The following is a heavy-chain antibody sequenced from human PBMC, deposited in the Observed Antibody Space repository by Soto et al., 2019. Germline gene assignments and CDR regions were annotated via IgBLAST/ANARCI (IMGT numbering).Heavy chain of an antibody. V-gene: IGHV3-48*02. CDR1: GFTFSSNS. J-gene: IGHJ5*02. CDR2: ISSSSSTI. Sequence: EVQVVESGGGLVQPGGSLRLSCAASGFTFSSNSMNWGRQAPGKGLEWISYISSSSSTIYADSVKGRFTISRDNAKNSLYLQMNSLRDEDTAVYYCARVIWSGHLTSDLWGQGTLVTVSP. D-gene: IGHD3-3*01. CDR3: ARVIWSGHLTSDL.